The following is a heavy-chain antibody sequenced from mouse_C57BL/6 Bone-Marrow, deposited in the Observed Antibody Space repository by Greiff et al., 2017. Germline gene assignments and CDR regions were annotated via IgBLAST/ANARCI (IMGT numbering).Heavy chain of an antibody. CDR2: IDPSDSYT. Sequence: VQLQQPGAELVKPGASVKLSCKASGYTFTSYWMQWVKQRPGQGLEWIGEIDPSDSYTNYNQKFKGKATLTVATSSSTAYMQLSSLTSEDSAVYYCARSDYLYAMDYWGQGTSVTVSS. D-gene: IGHD2-4*01. CDR3: ARSDYLYAMDY. CDR1: GYTFTSYW. J-gene: IGHJ4*01. V-gene: IGHV1-50*01.